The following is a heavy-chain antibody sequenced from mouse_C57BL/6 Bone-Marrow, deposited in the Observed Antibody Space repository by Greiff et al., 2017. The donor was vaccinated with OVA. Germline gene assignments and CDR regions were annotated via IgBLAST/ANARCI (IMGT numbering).Heavy chain of an antibody. D-gene: IGHD4-1*01. CDR2: IYPGSGST. CDR1: GYTFTSYW. V-gene: IGHV1-55*01. J-gene: IGHJ1*03. CDR3: ARENLGLWYFDV. Sequence: QVQLQQPGAELVKPGASVKMSCKASGYTFTSYWITWVKQRPGQGLAWIGDIYPGSGSTNYNEKFKSKATLTVDTSSSTAYMQLSSLTSEDSAVYYCARENLGLWYFDVWGTGTTVTVSS.